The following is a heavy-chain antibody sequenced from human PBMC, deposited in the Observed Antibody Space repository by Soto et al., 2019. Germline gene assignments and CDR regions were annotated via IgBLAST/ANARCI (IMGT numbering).Heavy chain of an antibody. D-gene: IGHD2-15*01. J-gene: IGHJ4*02. CDR1: GFTFSNAW. V-gene: IGHV3-15*07. CDR2: IKSKTDGGTT. CDR3: TTMEDIVVVVAATPGDY. Sequence: EVQLVESGGGLVKPGGSLRLSCAASGFTFSNAWMNWVRQAPGKGLEWVGRIKSKTDGGTTDYAAPVKGRFTISRDHSKNTLYLQMNSLKAEDTAAYYCTTMEDIVVVVAATPGDYWGQGTLVTVSS.